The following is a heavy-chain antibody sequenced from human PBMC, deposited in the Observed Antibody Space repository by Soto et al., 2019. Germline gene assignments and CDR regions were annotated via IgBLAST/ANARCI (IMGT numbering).Heavy chain of an antibody. V-gene: IGHV1-69*01. J-gene: IGHJ3*02. CDR1: GGTFSTYA. CDR3: ARTQGAEFQLLYAFDI. CDR2: IIPMFGTA. D-gene: IGHD2-2*01. Sequence: QVQLVQSGAEVRKPGSSVKVSCKASGGTFSTYAISWVRQAPGQGLEWMGGIIPMFGTAKYAQRFQGRFTIIADGSTSTASMELTSLRSEDTALYFCARTQGAEFQLLYAFDIWGQGTMVTVSS.